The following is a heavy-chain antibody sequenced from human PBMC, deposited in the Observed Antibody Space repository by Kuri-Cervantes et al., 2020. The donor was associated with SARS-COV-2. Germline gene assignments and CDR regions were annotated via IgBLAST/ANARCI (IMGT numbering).Heavy chain of an antibody. J-gene: IGHJ6*03. CDR1: GYTFTSYG. D-gene: IGHD5-18*01. V-gene: IGHV1-18*01. CDR3: ARVLAGYGYYMDV. Sequence: ASVKVSCKASGYTFTSYGISWVRQPPGQGLEWMGWISAYNGNTNYAQKLQGRVTMTTDTSTSTAYMELRSLRSDDTAAYYCARVLAGYGYYMDVWGKGTTVTVSS. CDR2: ISAYNGNT.